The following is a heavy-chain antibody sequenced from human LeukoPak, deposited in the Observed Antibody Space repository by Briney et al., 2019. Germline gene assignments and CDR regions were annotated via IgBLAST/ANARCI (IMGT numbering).Heavy chain of an antibody. V-gene: IGHV4-39*01. CDR1: GGSISSSSYY. Sequence: SETLSPTCTVSGGSISSSSYYWGWIRQPPGKGLEWIGSIYYSGSTYYNPSLKSRVTISVDTSKNQFSLKLSSVTAADTAVYYCARHTFQTSALWYFDLWGRGTLVTVSS. CDR3: ARHTFQTSALWYFDL. CDR2: IYYSGST. J-gene: IGHJ2*01. D-gene: IGHD3-3*02.